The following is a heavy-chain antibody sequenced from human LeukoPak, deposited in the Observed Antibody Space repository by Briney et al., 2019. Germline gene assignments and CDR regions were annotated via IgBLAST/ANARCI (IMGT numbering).Heavy chain of an antibody. CDR2: IIPIFGTA. V-gene: IGHV1-69*13. D-gene: IGHD3-9*01. Sequence: SVKVSCKASGYTFTSYYMHWVRQAPGQGLEWMGGIIPIFGTANYAQKFQGRVTITADESTSTAYMELSSLRSEDTAVYYCARGPVPYDILTGYFESLSHFDYWGQGTLVTVSS. CDR1: GYTFTSYY. J-gene: IGHJ4*02. CDR3: ARGPVPYDILTGYFESLSHFDY.